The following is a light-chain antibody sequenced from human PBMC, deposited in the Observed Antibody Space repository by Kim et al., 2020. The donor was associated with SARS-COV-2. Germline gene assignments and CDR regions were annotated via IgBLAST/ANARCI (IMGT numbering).Light chain of an antibody. CDR1: RSVSSH. V-gene: IGKV3-15*01. CDR3: QQYNNWPPLT. Sequence: SPVEKATLACRASRSVSSHLSWYQQKPGQAPRLLIYGASTRATGIPARFSGSGSGTEFTLTISSLQSEDFAVYYCQQYNNWPPLTFGGGTKVDIK. CDR2: GAS. J-gene: IGKJ4*01.